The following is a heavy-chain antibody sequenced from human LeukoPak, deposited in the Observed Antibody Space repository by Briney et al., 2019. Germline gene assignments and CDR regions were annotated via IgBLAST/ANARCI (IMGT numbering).Heavy chain of an antibody. CDR1: GYSFTSYW. CDR3: ANDFGAAFDY. CDR2: ISYDGSNK. J-gene: IGHJ4*02. V-gene: IGHV3-30*18. D-gene: IGHD3-3*01. Sequence: GESLRISCKGSGYSFTSYWISWVRQAPGKGLEWVAVISYDGSNKYCADSVKGRFTISRDNSKNTLYLQMNSLRAEDTAVYYCANDFGAAFDYWGQGTLVTVSS.